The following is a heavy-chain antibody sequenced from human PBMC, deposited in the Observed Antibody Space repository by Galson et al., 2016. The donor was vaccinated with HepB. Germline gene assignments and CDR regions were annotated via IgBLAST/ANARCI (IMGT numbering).Heavy chain of an antibody. D-gene: IGHD6-6*01. J-gene: IGHJ6*03. CDR2: IRSKAYGGTT. CDR1: GFTFGDYA. V-gene: IGHV3-49*03. Sequence: SLRLSCAASGFTFGDYAMSWFRQAPGKGLEWVGFIRSKAYGGTTEYAASVKGRFTISRDDSKSIAYLQMNSLKTEDTAVYYCCIAARPLYYYYMDVWGKGTTVTVSS. CDR3: CIAARPLYYYYMDV.